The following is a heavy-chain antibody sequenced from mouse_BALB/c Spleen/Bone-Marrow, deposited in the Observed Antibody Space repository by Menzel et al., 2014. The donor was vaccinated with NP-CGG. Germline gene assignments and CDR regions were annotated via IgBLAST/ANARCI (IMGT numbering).Heavy chain of an antibody. CDR1: GFSFNSYG. Sequence: EVKVVESGGGLVKSGGSLKLSCAASGFSFNSYGMSWVRQTPEKRLEWVATISGVGSYTFYPDSLKGRFTISRDNAKNNLYLQLSSLRSEDTALYYCARHAYYDQTEVSFVYWGQGTLVTVSA. CDR3: ARHAYYDQTEVSFVY. CDR2: ISGVGSYT. V-gene: IGHV5-9-2*01. J-gene: IGHJ3*01. D-gene: IGHD2-4*01.